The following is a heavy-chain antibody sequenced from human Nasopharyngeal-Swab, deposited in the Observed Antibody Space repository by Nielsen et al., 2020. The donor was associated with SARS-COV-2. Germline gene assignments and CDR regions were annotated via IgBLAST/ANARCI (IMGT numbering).Heavy chain of an antibody. V-gene: IGHV4-31*03. D-gene: IGHD5-24*01. J-gene: IGHJ4*02. Sequence: SETLSLTCPVSGGSISHGASNWNWILQHPVQGLEWIGSIYYTGRTSYNPSLKSRVSISIDASRRQFSLNLVFMSAADTAVYYCARGKGDAYRNFDYWDQGTMVTVSS. CDR3: ARGKGDAYRNFDY. CDR1: GGSISHGASN. CDR2: IYYTGRT.